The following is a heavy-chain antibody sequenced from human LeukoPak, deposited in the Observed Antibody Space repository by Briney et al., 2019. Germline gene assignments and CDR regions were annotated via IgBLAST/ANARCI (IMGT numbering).Heavy chain of an antibody. D-gene: IGHD4-17*01. V-gene: IGHV3-48*03. CDR2: ISSSGTTI. Sequence: GGSLRLSSAASGFTFKSYEMNWVRQAPGKGLEWVSYISSSGTTIYYADSVKGRFTISRDNAKNSLYLQMNSLRVEDTAIYYCARDRYGDENYWGQGVLVTVSS. J-gene: IGHJ4*02. CDR1: GFTFKSYE. CDR3: ARDRYGDENY.